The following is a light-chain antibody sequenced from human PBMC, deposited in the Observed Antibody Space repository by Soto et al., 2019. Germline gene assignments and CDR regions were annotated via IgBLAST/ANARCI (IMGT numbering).Light chain of an antibody. CDR3: SSYTSSSTYV. J-gene: IGLJ1*01. CDR1: SGDVGGYKF. V-gene: IGLV2-14*01. CDR2: EVS. Sequence: QSVLTQPASVSGSPGQSITIYCTGTSGDVGGYKFVSWYQQHPGKAPKLMIYEVSNRPSGVSSRYSGSKSGNTASLTISGFQAEDEADYYCSSYTSSSTYVFGTGTKVTVL.